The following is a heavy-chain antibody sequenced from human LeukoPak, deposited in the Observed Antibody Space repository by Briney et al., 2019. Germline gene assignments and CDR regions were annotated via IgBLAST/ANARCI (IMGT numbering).Heavy chain of an antibody. CDR2: INPNSGGT. CDR1: GYRFTGYY. J-gene: IGHJ4*02. CDR3: ARGYSYGPYYFDY. D-gene: IGHD5-18*01. V-gene: IGHV1-2*02. Sequence: ASVTVSCKASGYRFTGYYMHWVRQAPGQGLEWMGGINPNSGGTNYAQKFQSRVTMTRDTSISTAYMELSRLRSDDTAVYYCARGYSYGPYYFDYWGQGTRVTVAS.